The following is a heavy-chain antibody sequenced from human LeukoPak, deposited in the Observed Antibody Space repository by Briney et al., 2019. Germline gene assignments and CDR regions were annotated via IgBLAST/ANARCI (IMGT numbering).Heavy chain of an antibody. CDR3: GRAFPPLRTSSAGDL. Sequence: GGPLRLSCSASGFTFSDYDMNWVRQAPGKGLEWVSSISGLSTHIYYGDSVKGRFSISRDNAKNSVYLQMNSLGVEDTAIYYCGRAFPPLRTSSAGDLWGQGILVTVSS. D-gene: IGHD3-16*01. CDR1: GFTFSDYD. CDR2: ISGLSTHI. V-gene: IGHV3-69-1*02. J-gene: IGHJ4*02.